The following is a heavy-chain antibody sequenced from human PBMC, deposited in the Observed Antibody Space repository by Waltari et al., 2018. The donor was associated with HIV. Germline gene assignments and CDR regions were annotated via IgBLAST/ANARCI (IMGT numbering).Heavy chain of an antibody. V-gene: IGHV3-21*01. CDR1: GFTCSTYS. Sequence: EVLLLESGGGLVQPGGSVRPSCPVSGFTCSTYSMRWVGPAQGKGLEWVSWISSSSRYIYYADSVKGRFTISRDNAKNSLFLQMDSLRAEGTAVYYCARDGARQWLVQGGFDYWGQGALVTVSS. CDR2: ISSSSRYI. D-gene: IGHD6-19*01. J-gene: IGHJ4*02. CDR3: ARDGARQWLVQGGFDY.